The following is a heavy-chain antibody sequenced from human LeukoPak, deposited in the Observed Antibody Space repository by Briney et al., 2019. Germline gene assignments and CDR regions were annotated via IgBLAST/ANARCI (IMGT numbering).Heavy chain of an antibody. Sequence: GGSLRLSCAASGFTFSSYAMSWVRQATGKGLEWVSAISGSGGSTYYADSVKGRFTISRDNSKNTLYLQMNSLRAEDTAVYYCAKFGGGIAARRYYFDYWGQGTLVTVSS. D-gene: IGHD6-6*01. CDR2: ISGSGGST. V-gene: IGHV3-23*01. CDR1: GFTFSSYA. CDR3: AKFGGGIAARRYYFDY. J-gene: IGHJ4*02.